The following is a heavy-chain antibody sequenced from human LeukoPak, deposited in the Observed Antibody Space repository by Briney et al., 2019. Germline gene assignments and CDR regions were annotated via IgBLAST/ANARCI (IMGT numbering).Heavy chain of an antibody. CDR1: GFSFSNYW. Sequence: RGSLRLSCAASGFSFSNYWMRWVRQAPGKGLEWLATIRQDGKEIYYADSVQARFTISRDNTKKSVYLQMNRLRAEDTAVYYCSKEDFDLWGQGSLVTVSS. CDR3: SKEDFDL. CDR2: IRQDGKEI. J-gene: IGHJ1*01. D-gene: IGHD3-9*01. V-gene: IGHV3-7*01.